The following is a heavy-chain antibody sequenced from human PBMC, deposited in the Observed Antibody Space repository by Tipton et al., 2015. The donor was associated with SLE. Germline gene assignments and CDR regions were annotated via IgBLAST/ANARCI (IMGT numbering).Heavy chain of an antibody. Sequence: TLSLTCFVSGGSISSDYWSWIRQPPGKGLEWIGHIYYSGSTNYNPSLKSRVTISVDTSMNQFSLKLSSVTAADTAVYYCARVSTYYYGSGSYYRYWYFDLWGRDTLVTVSS. D-gene: IGHD3-10*01. J-gene: IGHJ2*01. CDR2: IYYSGST. CDR1: GGSISSDY. CDR3: ARVSTYYYGSGSYYRYWYFDL. V-gene: IGHV4-59*01.